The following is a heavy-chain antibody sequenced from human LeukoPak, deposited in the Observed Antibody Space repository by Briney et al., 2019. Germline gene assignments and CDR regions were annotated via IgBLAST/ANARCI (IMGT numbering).Heavy chain of an antibody. V-gene: IGHV3-48*03. D-gene: IGHD5-12*01. J-gene: IGHJ3*02. CDR1: GVAFSSYE. CDR3: AREDSGYDNNAFDI. CDR2: ISSSGSII. Sequence: GGSLRLSCAGSGVAFSSYEMNWVRQDPGKGLQWVSYISSSGSIIYYAESVKGRFTISRDNAKNSLYLQMNSLGAEDTAIYYCAREDSGYDNNAFDIWGQGTMVTVSS.